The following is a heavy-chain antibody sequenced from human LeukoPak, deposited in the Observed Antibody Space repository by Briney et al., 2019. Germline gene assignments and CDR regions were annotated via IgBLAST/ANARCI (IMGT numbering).Heavy chain of an antibody. Sequence: QAGGSLRLSCAASGFTFSSYVMSWVRQAPGKGLEWVSAISGSGGSTSYADSMKGRFTISRDNSKNTLYLQMNSLRAEDTAVYYCPRGRYLTGGSYYFDYWGQGTLVTVSS. CDR3: PRGRYLTGGSYYFDY. CDR1: GFTFSSYV. V-gene: IGHV3-23*01. CDR2: ISGSGGST. D-gene: IGHD1-26*01. J-gene: IGHJ4*02.